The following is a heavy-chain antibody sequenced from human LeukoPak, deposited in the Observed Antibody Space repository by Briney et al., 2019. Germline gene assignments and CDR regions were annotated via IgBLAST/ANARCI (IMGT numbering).Heavy chain of an antibody. CDR2: IYPCDSDT. V-gene: IGHV5-51*01. J-gene: IGHJ3*02. CDR1: GYSSTSYW. D-gene: IGHD2/OR15-2a*01. CDR3: ARAANRGDAFDI. Sequence: AAAPMSSSKAFGYSSTSYWIGWVRQMPGQGLEWMVIIYPCDSDTRYSPSFQGQVTISADKSITTAYLQWSSRSASDTAMYYCARAANRGDAFDIWGQGTMVTVSS.